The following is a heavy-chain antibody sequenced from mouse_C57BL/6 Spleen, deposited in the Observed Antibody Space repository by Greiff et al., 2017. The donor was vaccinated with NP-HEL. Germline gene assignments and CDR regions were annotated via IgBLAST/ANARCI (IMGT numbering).Heavy chain of an antibody. CDR2: IDPEAGAT. CDR3: ARGGVSGDGPFAY. J-gene: IGHJ3*01. D-gene: IGHD3-2*02. Sequence: VQLQQSGAELVKPGSSFPFSFPSSGFTITDYYMHWVKQRPEQGLEWIGRIDPEAGATRCEGKFQGKATITADTSSNTAYLQLSSLTSEDTAVEYCARGGVSGDGPFAYWGQGTLVTVSA. CDR1: GFTITDYY. V-gene: IGHV14-2*01.